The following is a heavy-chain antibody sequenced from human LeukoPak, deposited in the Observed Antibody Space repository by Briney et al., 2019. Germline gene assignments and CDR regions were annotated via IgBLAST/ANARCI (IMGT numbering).Heavy chain of an antibody. CDR1: GYTFTSYD. V-gene: IGHV1-8*03. CDR2: MNPNSGNT. Sequence: ASVKVSCKASGYTFTSYDINWVRQATGQGLEWMGWMNPNSGNTGYAQKFQGRVTITRNTSISTAYMELSSLRSEDTAVYYCARGGGYDYVWGSYRNNWFDPWGQGTLVTVSS. CDR3: ARGGGYDYVWGSYRNNWFDP. J-gene: IGHJ5*02. D-gene: IGHD3-16*02.